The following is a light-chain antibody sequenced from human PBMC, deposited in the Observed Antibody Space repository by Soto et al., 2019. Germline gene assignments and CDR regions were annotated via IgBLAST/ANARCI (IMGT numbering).Light chain of an antibody. J-gene: IGKJ3*01. CDR3: QQYNNWPPGAT. CDR1: LTVSNN. V-gene: IGKV3-15*01. CDR2: YTS. Sequence: DIVLTQSPPTLSVSPGERASLSCRASLTVSNNLAWYQQKPGQAPRLLISYTSTRATGVPARFSGSGSGKDFTLTISSLQSEDSAVYYCQQYNNWPPGATFGPGTKVEIK.